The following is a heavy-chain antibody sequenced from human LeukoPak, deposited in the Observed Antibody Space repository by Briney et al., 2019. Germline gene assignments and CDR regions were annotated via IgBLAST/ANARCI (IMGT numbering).Heavy chain of an antibody. V-gene: IGHV1-18*01. CDR3: ARDGGSYYDSSGYYYGKFDY. Sequence: ASVKVSCKASGYIFTRYGISWVRQAPGQGLEWMGWISAYNGNTNYAQKLQGRVTMTTDTSTSTAYMELSSLRSEDTAVYYCARDGGSYYDSSGYYYGKFDYWGQGTLVTVSS. CDR2: ISAYNGNT. J-gene: IGHJ4*02. CDR1: GYIFTRYG. D-gene: IGHD3-22*01.